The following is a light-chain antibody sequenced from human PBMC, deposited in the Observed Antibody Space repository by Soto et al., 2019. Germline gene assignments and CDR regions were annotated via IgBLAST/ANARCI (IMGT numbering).Light chain of an antibody. CDR3: QQSFTAHWT. CDR2: TAS. J-gene: IGKJ1*01. CDR1: QSISTF. Sequence: DVQMTQSPSSLSASVGDRVTITCRASQSISTFLNWYQQKPGKAPNLLIYTASTLHGGVPSRFSGSGSGTDFTLTISSLQPEDFATYYCQQSFTAHWTFGQGSRVEIK. V-gene: IGKV1-39*01.